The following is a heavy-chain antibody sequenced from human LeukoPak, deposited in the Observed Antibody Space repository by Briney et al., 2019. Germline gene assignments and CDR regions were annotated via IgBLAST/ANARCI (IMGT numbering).Heavy chain of an antibody. D-gene: IGHD3-10*01. V-gene: IGHV3-30*18. CDR3: AKGTKAFSDYGYYFDY. J-gene: IGHJ4*02. Sequence: PGGSLRLSCAASGFTFSNFGMYWVRQAPGKGLEWVAFISYDGGNKYYPDSVKDRFTISRDNSKNTVYLQMSSLRTEDTAVFYCAKGTKAFSDYGYYFDYWGQGTLVTVSS. CDR1: GFTFSNFG. CDR2: ISYDGGNK.